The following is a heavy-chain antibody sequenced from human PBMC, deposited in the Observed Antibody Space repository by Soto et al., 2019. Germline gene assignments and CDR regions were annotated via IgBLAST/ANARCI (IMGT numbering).Heavy chain of an antibody. CDR2: IIPIFGTA. CDR1: GGTFSSYA. Sequence: QVQLVQSGAEVKKPGSSVKVSCKASGGTFSSYAISWVRQAPGQGLEWMGGIIPIFGTANYAQKFQGRVTSTADESTSTAYMERSSLRSEDTAVYYCASRGYSSGWYFYYYGMDVWGQGTTVTVSS. V-gene: IGHV1-69*12. CDR3: ASRGYSSGWYFYYYGMDV. D-gene: IGHD6-19*01. J-gene: IGHJ6*02.